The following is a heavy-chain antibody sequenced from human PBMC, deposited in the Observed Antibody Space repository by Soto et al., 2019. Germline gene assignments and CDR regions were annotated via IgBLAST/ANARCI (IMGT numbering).Heavy chain of an antibody. CDR2: IYYSGST. CDR3: ARDRISGSGWYYLDY. Sequence: PSETLSLTCTGSGGSISSYYWSWIRQPPGKGLEWIGYIYYSGSTNYNPSLKSRVTISVDTSKNQFSLKLSSVTAADTAVYYCARDRISGSGWYYLDYWGQGTLVTISS. J-gene: IGHJ4*02. D-gene: IGHD6-19*01. V-gene: IGHV4-59*01. CDR1: GGSISSYY.